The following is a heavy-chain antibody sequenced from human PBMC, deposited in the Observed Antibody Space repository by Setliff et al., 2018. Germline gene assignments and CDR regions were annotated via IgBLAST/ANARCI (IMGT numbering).Heavy chain of an antibody. V-gene: IGHV3-33*03. J-gene: IGHJ5*01. Sequence: GSLRLSCGASGFTFSTHAMHWVRQAPGKGLEWVAMIWSDGINKFYGGPVKGRFIVSRDNSKNTVLLQMNDLRVEDTAVYYCVTDPPNSGWSFDCWGQGTPVTVSS. CDR2: IWSDGINK. CDR1: GFTFSTHA. CDR3: VTDPPNSGWSFDC. D-gene: IGHD6-19*01.